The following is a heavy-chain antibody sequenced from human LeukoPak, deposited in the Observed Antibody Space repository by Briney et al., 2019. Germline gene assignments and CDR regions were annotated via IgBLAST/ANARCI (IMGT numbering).Heavy chain of an antibody. Sequence: GGSLRLSCAASGFTSSNYWMHWVRQAPGKGLVWVSRINSDGISTNYADSVKGRFTISRDNAKNTLYLQMNSLRVEDTAVYYCARGCGGSPGCFIIDYWGQGTLVTVSS. CDR3: ARGCGGSPGCFIIDY. J-gene: IGHJ4*02. CDR2: INSDGIST. V-gene: IGHV3-74*01. D-gene: IGHD2-15*01. CDR1: GFTSSNYW.